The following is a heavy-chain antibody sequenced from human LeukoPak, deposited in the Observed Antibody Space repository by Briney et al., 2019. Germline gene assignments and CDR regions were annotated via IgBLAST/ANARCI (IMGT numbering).Heavy chain of an antibody. V-gene: IGHV4-34*01. J-gene: IGHJ4*02. CDR1: GGSFSGYY. D-gene: IGHD2-8*01. CDR2: INHSGST. CDR3: ARAFGAYCTSGVCYHFDY. Sequence: SETLSLTCAVYGGSFSGYYWSWIRQPPWKGLDWIGEINHSGSTNYNPSLKSRVTISVDTSKNQFSLKLSSVTAADTAVYYCARAFGAYCTSGVCYHFDYWGQGTPVTVSS.